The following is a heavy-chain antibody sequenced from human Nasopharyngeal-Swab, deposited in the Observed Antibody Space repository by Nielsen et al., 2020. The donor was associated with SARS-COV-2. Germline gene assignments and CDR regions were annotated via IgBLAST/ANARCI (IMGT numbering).Heavy chain of an antibody. J-gene: IGHJ4*02. V-gene: IGHV4-59*01. CDR3: ATSPNYDFWRGFDY. CDR1: GGSISSYY. CDR2: IYYSGST. D-gene: IGHD3-3*01. Sequence: SETLSLTCTVSGGSISSYYWSWIRQPPGKGLEWIGYIYYSGSTNYNPSLKSRVTISVDPSKNQFSLKLSSVTAADTAVYYCATSPNYDFWRGFDYWGQGTLVTVSS.